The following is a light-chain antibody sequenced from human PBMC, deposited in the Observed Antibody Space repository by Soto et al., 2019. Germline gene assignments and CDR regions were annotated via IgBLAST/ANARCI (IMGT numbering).Light chain of an antibody. CDR1: QSISDE. Sequence: EIVMTQSPVTLSVSPGERATLSCRASQSISDESAWYQQKPGQAPRLLMFGASTRATGIPARFSGSGSGTDFTLTISRLEPEDFAVYYCQQYGRSITFGQGTRLEIK. CDR2: GAS. V-gene: IGKV3-15*01. CDR3: QQYGRSIT. J-gene: IGKJ5*01.